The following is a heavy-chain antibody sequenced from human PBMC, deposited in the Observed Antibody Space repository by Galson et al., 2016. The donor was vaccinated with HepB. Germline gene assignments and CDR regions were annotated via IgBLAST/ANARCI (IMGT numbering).Heavy chain of an antibody. J-gene: IGHJ5*02. CDR2: ISAYNGNT. V-gene: IGHV1-18*01. CDR1: GYSFISYD. D-gene: IGHD2-21*01. Sequence: SVKVSCKASGYSFISYDITWVRQAPGQGLEWMGWISAYNGNTNYAQKFQGRVTMTTDTSTSTAYMEMRSLRSDDTAVYFCARLVRRRILVGEPIYSWFDPWGQGTLVTVSS. CDR3: ARLVRRRILVGEPIYSWFDP.